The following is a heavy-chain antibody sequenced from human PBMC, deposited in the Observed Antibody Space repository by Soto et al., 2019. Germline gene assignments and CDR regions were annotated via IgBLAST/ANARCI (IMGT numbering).Heavy chain of an antibody. Sequence: DVQLLESGGGLVQPGGSLRVSCAASGFTFRSYAMCWVRQAPRKGLEWLSCVGGSGDSTYYADTVKGRFTISTANSKNTVELKMKRLRSEETAVYYCVNSSGQGNGWGAFDIWGQGAMVTVSS. V-gene: IGHV3-23*01. J-gene: IGHJ3*02. D-gene: IGHD6-19*01. CDR1: GFTFRSYA. CDR2: VGGSGDST. CDR3: VNSSGQGNGWGAFDI.